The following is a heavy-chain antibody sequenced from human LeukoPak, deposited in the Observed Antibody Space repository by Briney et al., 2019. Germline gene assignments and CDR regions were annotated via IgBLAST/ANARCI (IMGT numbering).Heavy chain of an antibody. CDR2: ISSDVNHK. D-gene: IGHD3-3*01. V-gene: IGHV3-30*18. J-gene: IGHJ4*02. CDR1: GFTFTTND. Sequence: GGSLRLSWAASGFTFTTNDMFWVRQAPGKGLEWVAVISSDVNHKYYGDSVKGRFTISRDNSTNTLYLQVNSMRAEDTAVYYCAKDFTIFGVVITEYYFDYWGQGTLVTVSS. CDR3: AKDFTIFGVVITEYYFDY.